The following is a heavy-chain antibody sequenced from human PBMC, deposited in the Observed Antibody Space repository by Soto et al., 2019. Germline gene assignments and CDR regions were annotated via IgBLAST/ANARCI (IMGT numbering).Heavy chain of an antibody. Sequence: LSLTCIVSGDSISTFYWGWMRQSPGKELEWIGYVYYTGSTNYNPSLKSRVTISVDRSKNQFSLKLTSANAADTAVYYCARGRTVRNYADDSSDYFYFFDYWGQGTQVTVSS. J-gene: IGHJ4*02. D-gene: IGHD3-22*01. CDR1: GDSISTFY. CDR3: ARGRTVRNYADDSSDYFYFFDY. CDR2: VYYTGST. V-gene: IGHV4-59*01.